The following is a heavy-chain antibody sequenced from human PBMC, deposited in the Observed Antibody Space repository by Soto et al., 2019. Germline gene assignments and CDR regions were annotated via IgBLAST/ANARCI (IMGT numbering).Heavy chain of an antibody. CDR1: GFTFSSYA. Sequence: EVQLLESGGGLVSPGGSLRLSCAASGFTFSSYAMSWVRQAPGKSLEWLAGITFRGDNIYYADSVKGRFSLSRDNSRNRLDLQMNNLKVEDTALYYCAKLGTRGGFDNWGQGTLLTVSS. CDR2: ITFRGDNI. CDR3: AKLGTRGGFDN. J-gene: IGHJ4*02. D-gene: IGHD1-1*01. V-gene: IGHV3-23*01.